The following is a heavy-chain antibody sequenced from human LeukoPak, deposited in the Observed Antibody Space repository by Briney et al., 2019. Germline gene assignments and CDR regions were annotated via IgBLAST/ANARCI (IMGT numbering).Heavy chain of an antibody. V-gene: IGHV5-51*01. D-gene: IGHD3-22*01. CDR1: GYRFTSDW. J-gene: IGHJ4*02. CDR3: ARSSGLGYYFDY. CDR2: TYPGDSES. Sequence: PGESLKISCKGSGYRFTSDWIGWVRQMPGKGLEWMGITYPGDSESRYSPSFQGQVTISADKSTSTAYLQWSSLKASDTAMYYCARSSGLGYYFDYWGQGTLVTVSS.